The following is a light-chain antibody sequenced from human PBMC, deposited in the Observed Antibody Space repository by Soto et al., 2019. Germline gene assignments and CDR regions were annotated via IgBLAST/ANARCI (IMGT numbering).Light chain of an antibody. CDR1: QSVSSN. CDR2: GAS. V-gene: IGKV3-15*01. J-gene: IGKJ2*01. Sequence: EIVMTQSPATLSVSPGERAALSCRASQSVSSNLAWYQQKPGQAPRLLIFGASTRSTGIPARCSGSGSATEFTLTISSLQSEDFAVYYCQQYNNWPLYTFGQGTKLEIK. CDR3: QQYNNWPLYT.